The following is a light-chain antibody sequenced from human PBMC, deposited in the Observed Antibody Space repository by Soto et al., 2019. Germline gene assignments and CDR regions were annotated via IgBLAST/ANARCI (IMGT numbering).Light chain of an antibody. CDR3: LQHNAYPWT. CDR1: QDIRNN. Sequence: DIQMTQSPSSLSASVGDRVTITCRASQDIRNNLGWYQQEPGKAPKRLQGGVPSRFSGSGSGTEFTRTITSLQTEEFATYYWLQHNAYPWTFGQGTKVDIK. V-gene: IGKV1-17*01. J-gene: IGKJ1*01.